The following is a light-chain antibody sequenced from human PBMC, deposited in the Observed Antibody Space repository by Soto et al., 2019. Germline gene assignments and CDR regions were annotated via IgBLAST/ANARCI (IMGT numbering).Light chain of an antibody. CDR1: QSISSW. J-gene: IGKJ1*01. V-gene: IGKV1-5*03. CDR3: QQYDKYWT. Sequence: DIQMTQSPSTPSASVGDRVPITCRASQSISSWLAWYQPKPGKAPKLLIYKASRLERGVPSRFSGSESGTEFTLTITSLKADDFATYYCQQYDKYWTFGQGTKLDIK. CDR2: KAS.